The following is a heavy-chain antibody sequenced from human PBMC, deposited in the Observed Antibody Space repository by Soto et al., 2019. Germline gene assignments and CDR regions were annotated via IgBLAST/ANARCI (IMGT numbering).Heavy chain of an antibody. J-gene: IGHJ4*02. D-gene: IGHD6-13*01. CDR2: IYYSGST. CDR3: ARDSRTAAGTYPFGY. Sequence: SETLSLTCTVSGGSISSYYWSWIRQPPGRGLEWIGYIYYSGSTNYNPSLKSRVTISVDTSKNQFSLKLSSVTAADTAVYYCARDSRTAAGTYPFGYWGQGTPVTVSS. CDR1: GGSISSYY. V-gene: IGHV4-59*01.